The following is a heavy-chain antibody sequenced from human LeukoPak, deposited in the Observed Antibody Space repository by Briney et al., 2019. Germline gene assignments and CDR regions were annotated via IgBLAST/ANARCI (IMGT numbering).Heavy chain of an antibody. CDR1: GGSISSYY. CDR3: ARETTHSGGWYYFDY. CDR2: IYYSGST. D-gene: IGHD6-19*01. Sequence: PSETLSLTCTVSGGSISSYYWSWIRQPPGKGLEWIGYIYYSGSTNYNPSLKSRVTISVDTSKNQFSLKLSSVTAADTAVYYCARETTHSGGWYYFDYWGQGTLVTVSS. V-gene: IGHV4-59*01. J-gene: IGHJ4*02.